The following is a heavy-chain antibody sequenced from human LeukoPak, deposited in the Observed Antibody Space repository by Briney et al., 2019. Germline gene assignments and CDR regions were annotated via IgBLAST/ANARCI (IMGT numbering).Heavy chain of an antibody. CDR1: GFTFRSYA. V-gene: IGHV3-23*01. Sequence: PGGSLRLSCAASGFTFRSYAMTGVRQAPGKGLEWVSVISGSGGNAYYADSVKGRFTISRDNFKNTLYLQMNSLTAEDTAIYYCAKGGTSSWYFVFDYWGQGVLVTVSS. CDR3: AKGGTSSWYFVFDY. J-gene: IGHJ4*02. D-gene: IGHD6-13*01. CDR2: ISGSGGNA.